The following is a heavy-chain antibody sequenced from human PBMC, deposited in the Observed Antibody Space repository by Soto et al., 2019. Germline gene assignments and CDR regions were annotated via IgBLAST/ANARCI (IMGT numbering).Heavy chain of an antibody. V-gene: IGHV1-58*02. CDR3: ATANGSGSYPGTPPKYYYGMDV. CDR1: GFTFTSSA. CDR2: IVVGSGNT. J-gene: IGHJ6*02. D-gene: IGHD3-10*01. Sequence: GASVKVSCKASGFTFTSSAMQWVRQARGQRLEWIGWIVVGSGNTNYAQKFQERVTITRDMSTSTAYMELSSLRSEDTAMYYCATANGSGSYPGTPPKYYYGMDVWGQGTTVTVSS.